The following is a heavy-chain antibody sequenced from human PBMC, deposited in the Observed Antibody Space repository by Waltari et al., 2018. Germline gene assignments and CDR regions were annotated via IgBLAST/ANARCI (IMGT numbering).Heavy chain of an antibody. CDR3: AKDSMVRGVFDFDY. Sequence: EVQLVESGGGLVQPGRSLRLSCAASGFTFDDYAMHWVRQAPGKGLEWVSGISWNSGSIGYADSVKGRFTISRDNAKNSLYLQMNSLRAEDTALYYCAKDSMVRGVFDFDYWGQGTLVTVSS. V-gene: IGHV3-9*01. CDR2: ISWNSGSI. CDR1: GFTFDDYA. D-gene: IGHD3-10*01. J-gene: IGHJ4*02.